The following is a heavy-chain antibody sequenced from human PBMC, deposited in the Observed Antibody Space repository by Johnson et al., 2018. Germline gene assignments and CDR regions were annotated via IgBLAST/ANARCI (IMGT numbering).Heavy chain of an antibody. CDR3: ARNTGGQYGMDV. CDR1: GITFSDHY. J-gene: IGHJ6*02. D-gene: IGHD5-18*01. V-gene: IGHV3-72*01. CDR2: IRNKPKSYTT. Sequence: VQLVQSGGGLVQPGGSLRLSCAASGITFSDHYMDWVRQAPGKGLEWVARIRNKPKSYTTEYAASVKDRFTISRDDSKNSLYLQMNSLKTEDTAVYYCARNTGGQYGMDVWGQGTTVTVSS.